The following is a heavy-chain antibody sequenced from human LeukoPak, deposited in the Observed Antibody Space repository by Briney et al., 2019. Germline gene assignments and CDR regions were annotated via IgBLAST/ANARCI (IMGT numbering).Heavy chain of an antibody. V-gene: IGHV4-39*07. D-gene: IGHD2-2*02. CDR2: IYYSGST. CDR3: ARCASCYTGGGWFDP. CDR1: GGSISSSSYY. J-gene: IGHJ5*02. Sequence: KPSETLSLTCTVSGGSISSSSYYWGWIRQPPGKGLEWIGSIYYSGSTYYNPSLKSRVTISVDTSKNQFSLKLSSVTAADTAVYYCARCASCYTGGGWFDPWGQGTLVTVSS.